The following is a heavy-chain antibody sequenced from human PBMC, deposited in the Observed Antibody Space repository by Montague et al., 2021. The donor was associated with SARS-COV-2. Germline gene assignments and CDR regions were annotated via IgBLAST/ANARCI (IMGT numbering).Heavy chain of an antibody. Sequence: SETLSLTCAVSGGSISSSNWWSWVRQPPGKGLEWIGEIYHRGSTNYNPSLKRRVTRSGDKSKNQFSLKLSAVTAADTAVYYCARMRWLRAEGGYYYGMDDWGQGTTVTVSS. CDR2: IYHRGST. D-gene: IGHD5-12*01. CDR1: GGSISSSNW. J-gene: IGHJ6*02. CDR3: ARMRWLRAEGGYYYGMDD. V-gene: IGHV4-4*02.